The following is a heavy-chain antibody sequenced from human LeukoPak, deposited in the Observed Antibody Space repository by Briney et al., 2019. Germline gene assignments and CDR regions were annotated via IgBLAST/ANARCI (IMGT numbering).Heavy chain of an antibody. J-gene: IGHJ5*02. D-gene: IGHD2-2*01. CDR3: ARDGLECQLLFNNWFDP. CDR2: INWNGGST. V-gene: IGHV3-20*04. Sequence: PGGSLRLSCAASGFTFDDYGMSWVRQAPGKGLEWVSGINWNGGSTGYADSVKGRFTISRDNAKNSLYLQMNSLRAEDTALYYCARDGLECQLLFNNWFDPWGQGTLVTVSS. CDR1: GFTFDDYG.